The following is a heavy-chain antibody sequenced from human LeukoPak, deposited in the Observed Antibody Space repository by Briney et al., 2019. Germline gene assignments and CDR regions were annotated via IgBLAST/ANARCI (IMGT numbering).Heavy chain of an antibody. V-gene: IGHV4-38-2*01. J-gene: IGHJ2*01. CDR1: GYSISSGYY. Sequence: SETLSLTCAVSGYSISSGYYWGWIRQPPGKGLEWIGSIYHSGSTYYNPSLKSRVTISVDTSKNQFSLKLNSVTAADTAVYYCASLYYDILTGYPEGYFDLWGRGTLVTVSS. D-gene: IGHD3-9*01. CDR2: IYHSGST. CDR3: ASLYYDILTGYPEGYFDL.